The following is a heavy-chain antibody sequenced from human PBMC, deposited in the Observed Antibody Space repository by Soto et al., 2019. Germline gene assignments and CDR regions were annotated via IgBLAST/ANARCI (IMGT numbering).Heavy chain of an antibody. V-gene: IGHV3-21*01. CDR1: GFTFSSYN. D-gene: IGHD6-13*01. CDR3: VRDTSSSWTNWFDP. Sequence: GGSLRLSCAASGFTFSSYNINWVRQAPGKGLEWVSSISSSSSYIYYADSVKGRFTISRDNAKNSLYLQMNSLRAEDTAVYYCVRDTSSSWTNWFDPWGQGTLVTVSS. J-gene: IGHJ5*02. CDR2: ISSSSSYI.